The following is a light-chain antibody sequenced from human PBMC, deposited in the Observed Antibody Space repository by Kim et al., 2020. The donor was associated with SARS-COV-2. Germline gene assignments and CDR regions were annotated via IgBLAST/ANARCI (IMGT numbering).Light chain of an antibody. CDR3: QQYGSSLYT. J-gene: IGKJ2*01. CDR1: QSVSSSY. CDR2: GAS. V-gene: IGKV3-20*01. Sequence: LAPGARATRSCRASQSVSSSYLAWYQQKPGQAPSLLIDGASSRAAGIPDRFSGSGSGTDFTLTISRLEPEDFAVYYCQQYGSSLYTFGQGTKLEI.